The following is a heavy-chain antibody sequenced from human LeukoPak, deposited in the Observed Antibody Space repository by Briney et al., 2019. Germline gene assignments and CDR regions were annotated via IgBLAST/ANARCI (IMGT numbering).Heavy chain of an antibody. V-gene: IGHV3-48*01. CDR2: ISSRSFTI. J-gene: IGHJ4*02. Sequence: GGSLRLSCAASGFTFSAYSMNWVRQAPGKGLDWVSYISSRSFTIYYADSVKGRFTISRDNSKNTLYLQMNSLRAEDTAVYYCAQDFKSDSTPTLLPVYWGQGTLVTVSS. CDR3: AQDFKSDSTPTLLPVY. CDR1: GFTFSAYS. D-gene: IGHD2-2*01.